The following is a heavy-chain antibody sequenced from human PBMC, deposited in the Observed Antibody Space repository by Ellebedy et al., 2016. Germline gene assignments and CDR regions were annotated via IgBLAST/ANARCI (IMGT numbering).Heavy chain of an antibody. CDR2: LYSGGTI. CDR1: GFSVSGNY. J-gene: IGHJ4*02. CDR3: AKGNAIFGPEPLDF. D-gene: IGHD1-14*01. V-gene: IGHV3-66*01. Sequence: GGSLRLSCAASGFSVSGNYLSWVRQAPGKGLEWISTLYSGGTIFYADSVRGRFTISRDDSKNTLYLKMNSLTAEDTAVYYCAKGNAIFGPEPLDFWGQGTLVTVSS.